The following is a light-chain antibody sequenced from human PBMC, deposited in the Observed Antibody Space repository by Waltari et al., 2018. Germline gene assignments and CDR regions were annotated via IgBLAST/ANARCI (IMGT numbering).Light chain of an antibody. V-gene: IGKV3D-15*01. CDR1: QSISNN. CDR3: QQYNNWPPLFT. J-gene: IGKJ3*01. Sequence: EIVMTQSPATLSVSPGDRATLSCRASQSISNNLAWYQQKPGQAPRLLIYGASTRATGIPARFSGNRSGTEFTLTISSLQSEDVAVYYCQQYNNWPPLFTFGPGTKVDMK. CDR2: GAS.